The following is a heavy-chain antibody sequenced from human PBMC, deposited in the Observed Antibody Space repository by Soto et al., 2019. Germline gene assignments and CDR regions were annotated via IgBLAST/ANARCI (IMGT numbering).Heavy chain of an antibody. Sequence: SETLCVTCTVSGGSISSFYWSWIRQPAGKGLEWIVRIYPSGSTNYNPSLKSRVTMSVXXXXXXFXMXLSXXTAADTAVYYCASRDPGARLDYRGQGTFVTVSS. CDR1: GGSISSFY. V-gene: IGHV4-4*07. D-gene: IGHD6-6*01. CDR3: ASRDPGARLDY. J-gene: IGHJ4*02. CDR2: IYPSGST.